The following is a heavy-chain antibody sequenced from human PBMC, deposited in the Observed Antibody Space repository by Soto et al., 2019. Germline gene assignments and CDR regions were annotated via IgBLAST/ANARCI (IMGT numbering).Heavy chain of an antibody. Sequence: QITLKESGPTLVKPTQTLTLTCTFSGFLLSTSGVGVAWIRQPPGKALEWLSLIYWDDDKRYSPSLKSSLTITKDTSKNQVVLTMTNMDPVDTATYYCAHTPEVASRIRGTGRYVQHWGQGTLVTVSS. D-gene: IGHD3-10*01. V-gene: IGHV2-5*02. J-gene: IGHJ1*01. CDR1: GFLLSTSGVG. CDR2: IYWDDDK. CDR3: AHTPEVASRIRGTGRYVQH.